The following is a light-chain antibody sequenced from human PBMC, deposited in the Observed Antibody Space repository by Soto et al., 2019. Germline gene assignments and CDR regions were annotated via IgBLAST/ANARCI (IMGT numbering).Light chain of an antibody. Sequence: SSLTQPSSVNRLPVQSITITCTRTSSDVGGYNYVSWYQQHPGKAPKLMIYDVTNRPSGVSNRFSGSKSGNTASLTISGLQAEDEADYYCSSYTSSTTQIFGIGTKVTVL. J-gene: IGLJ1*01. CDR2: DVT. CDR3: SSYTSSTTQI. V-gene: IGLV2-14*01. CDR1: SSDVGGYNY.